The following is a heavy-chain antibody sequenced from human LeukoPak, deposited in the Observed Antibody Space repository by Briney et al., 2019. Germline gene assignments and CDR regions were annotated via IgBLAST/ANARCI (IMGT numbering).Heavy chain of an antibody. CDR1: GFTFSSYS. V-gene: IGHV3-21*01. J-gene: IGHJ3*02. D-gene: IGHD1-14*01. Sequence: PGGSLRLSCAASGFTFSSYSVNWVRQAPGKGLEWVSSISSSSSYIYYADSVKGRFTISRDNAKNSLYLQMNSLRAEDTAVYYCASRGKTREFITVPDAFDIWGQGTMVTVSS. CDR2: ISSSSSYI. CDR3: ASRGKTREFITVPDAFDI.